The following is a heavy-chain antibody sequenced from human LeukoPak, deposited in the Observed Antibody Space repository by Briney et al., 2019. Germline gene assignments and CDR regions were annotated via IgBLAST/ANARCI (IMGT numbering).Heavy chain of an antibody. V-gene: IGHV3-74*01. CDR3: ALTEYYYDSSGYPDAFDI. Sequence: GGSLRLSCAASGFTFSSYSMNWVRQAPGKGLVWVSRINSDGSSTSYADSVKGRFTISRDNAKNTLYLQMNSLRAEDTAVYYCALTEYYYDSSGYPDAFDIWGQGTMVTVSS. D-gene: IGHD3-22*01. J-gene: IGHJ3*02. CDR1: GFTFSSYS. CDR2: INSDGSST.